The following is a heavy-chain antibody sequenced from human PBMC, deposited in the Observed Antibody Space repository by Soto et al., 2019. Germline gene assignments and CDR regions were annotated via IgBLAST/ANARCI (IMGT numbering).Heavy chain of an antibody. Sequence: QVQLVQSGAEVKKPGSSVKVSCKASGGTFNTYAISWVRQAPGQGLEWMGGIIPIFNTPNYAQRFQGRVTITADESTSTAYMEQSSLRSADTALYYCARDKTATNTYTGLDVWGQGTTVTVSS. CDR3: ARDKTATNTYTGLDV. D-gene: IGHD1-1*01. J-gene: IGHJ6*02. CDR1: GGTFNTYA. V-gene: IGHV1-69*12. CDR2: IIPIFNTP.